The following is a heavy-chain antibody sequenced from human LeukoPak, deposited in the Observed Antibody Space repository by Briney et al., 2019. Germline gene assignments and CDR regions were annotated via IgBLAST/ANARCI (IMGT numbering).Heavy chain of an antibody. Sequence: PSETLSLTCTVSGGSISSGSYYWSWIRQPAGKGLEWIGRIYTSGSTNYNPSLKSRVTISVDTSKNQFSLKLSSVTAAGTAVYYCARDEAPWGQGTLVTVSS. J-gene: IGHJ5*02. V-gene: IGHV4-61*02. CDR1: GGSISSGSYY. CDR3: ARDEAP. CDR2: IYTSGST.